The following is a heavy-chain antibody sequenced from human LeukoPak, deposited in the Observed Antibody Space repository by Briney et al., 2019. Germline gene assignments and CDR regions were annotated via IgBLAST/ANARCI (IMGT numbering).Heavy chain of an antibody. CDR3: ARAFDSSGYSTYYFDY. CDR2: IYPGDSDT. V-gene: IGHV5-51*01. Sequence: GGSLKISGQGSGSIFTSYWIGGVGRVRGKGREWMGIIYPGDSDTRYSPSFQGQVTTSADKSISTAYLQWSSLKASDTAMYYCARAFDSSGYSTYYFDYWGQGTLVTVSS. D-gene: IGHD3-22*01. J-gene: IGHJ4*02. CDR1: GSIFTSYW.